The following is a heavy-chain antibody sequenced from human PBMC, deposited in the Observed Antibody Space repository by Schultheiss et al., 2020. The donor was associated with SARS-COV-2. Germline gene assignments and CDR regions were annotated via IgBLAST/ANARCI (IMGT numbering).Heavy chain of an antibody. J-gene: IGHJ4*02. V-gene: IGHV3-7*01. D-gene: IGHD3-22*01. CDR3: ARLKRGSSGYFDY. CDR2: IKQDGSEK. CDR1: GFTFSDYY. Sequence: GESLKISCAASGFTFSDYYMSWIRQAPGKGLEWVANIKQDGSEKYYVDSVKGRFTISRDNAKNSLYLQMNSLRAEDTAVYYCARLKRGSSGYFDYWGQGTLVTVSS.